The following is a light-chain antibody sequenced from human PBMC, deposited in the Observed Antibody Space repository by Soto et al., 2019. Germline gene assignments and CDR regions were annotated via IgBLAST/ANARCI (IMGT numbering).Light chain of an antibody. V-gene: IGLV2-14*03. CDR3: SSYTSSTTLV. CDR2: EVK. CDR1: GSDIGGYNY. Sequence: QSALTHPASVSGSPGQSITISCTGTGSDIGGYNYVSWYQQHPGKAPKLILYEVKYRPSGVSDRFSGSKSGITASLTISGLQAEDEADYYCSSYTSSTTLVIGGGTKLTVL. J-gene: IGLJ3*02.